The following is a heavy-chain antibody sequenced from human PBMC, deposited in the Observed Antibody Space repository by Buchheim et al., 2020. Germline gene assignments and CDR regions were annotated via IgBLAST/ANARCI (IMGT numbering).Heavy chain of an antibody. CDR2: IYYSGST. J-gene: IGHJ5*02. Sequence: QLQLQESGPGLVKPSETLSLTCTVSGGSVTSSSYYWGWIRQPPEKGLEWIGTIYYSGSTYYTPPLKSRVTISIDASKKQFSLELSSVTAADTAAYYRARDPEGSCSGGICYSISFDPWGQGTL. V-gene: IGHV4-39*07. D-gene: IGHD2-15*01. CDR3: ARDPEGSCSGGICYSISFDP. CDR1: GGSVTSSSYY.